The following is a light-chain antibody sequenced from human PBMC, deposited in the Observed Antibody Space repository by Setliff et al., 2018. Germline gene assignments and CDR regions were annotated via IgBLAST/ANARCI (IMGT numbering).Light chain of an antibody. V-gene: IGLV2-8*01. CDR1: SSDVGGYKY. CDR3: SSYAVSNNGLV. J-gene: IGLJ1*01. CDR2: EVS. Sequence: QPALTQPPSASGSPGQSVTISCTGSSSDVGGYKYVSWYQQHPGKAPKLMIYEVSKRPSGVPDRFSGSKSGNTASLTVSGLQAEDEADYYCSSYAVSNNGLVFGTGT.